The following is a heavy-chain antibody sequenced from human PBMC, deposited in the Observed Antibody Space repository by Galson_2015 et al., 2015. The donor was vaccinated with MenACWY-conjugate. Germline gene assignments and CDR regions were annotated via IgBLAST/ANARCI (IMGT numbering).Heavy chain of an antibody. J-gene: IGHJ4*02. V-gene: IGHV3-23*01. CDR1: GLTFSTYA. CDR3: AKEPQSRRTVGATYFDD. Sequence: SLRLSCAASGLTFSTYAMSWVRQAPGKGLEWVSAISGSGVSTFHADSVKGRFTVSRDNSKNMLYLQMNSLRRDDPAVYYCAKEPQSRRTVGATYFDDWGQGIPVTVSS. CDR2: ISGSGVST. D-gene: IGHD1-26*01.